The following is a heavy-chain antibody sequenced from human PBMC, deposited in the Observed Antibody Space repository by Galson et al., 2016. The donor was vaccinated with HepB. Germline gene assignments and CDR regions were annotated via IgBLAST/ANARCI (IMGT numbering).Heavy chain of an antibody. CDR2: INAGNLKT. V-gene: IGHV1-3*01. J-gene: IGHJ4*02. CDR3: ARAIVATFDF. CDR1: GYTFTNHP. Sequence: SVKVSCKASGYTFTNHPIHWVRQAPGHRLEWMGSINAGNLKTRYSQKLQGRVTITTDASASTAYMELSSLRSEDTAVYYCARAIVATFDFWGQGTLVTVSS. D-gene: IGHD3-16*02.